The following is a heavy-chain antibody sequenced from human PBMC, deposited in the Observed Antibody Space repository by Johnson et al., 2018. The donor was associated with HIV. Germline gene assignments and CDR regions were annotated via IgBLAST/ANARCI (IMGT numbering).Heavy chain of an antibody. D-gene: IGHD6-19*01. CDR2: ISNTGDSP. J-gene: IGHJ3*02. CDR3: ARARAKVVAGLDAFDI. CDR1: RFTFSNFP. V-gene: IGHV3-64*01. Sequence: VQLVESGGGLVQPRGSLRLSCSASRFTFSNFPMHCVRQAPGNVLEYVSSISNTGDSPYYANSVKGRFTISIDNSKNTLYLQMGSLRVEDMATYYCARARAKVVAGLDAFDIWGQGTMVTVSS.